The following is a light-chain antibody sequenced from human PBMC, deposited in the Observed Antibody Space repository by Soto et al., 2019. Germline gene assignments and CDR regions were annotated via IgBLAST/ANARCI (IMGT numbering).Light chain of an antibody. Sequence: QSALTQPASVSGSPGQSIAISCTGTSRDVGSYNLVSWYQQHPGKAPKVMIYEGTKRPSGVSDRFSGSKSGNTASLTISGLQADDEADYYCSSYAGSSTYVFGTGTKLTVL. J-gene: IGLJ1*01. CDR2: EGT. V-gene: IGLV2-23*01. CDR3: SSYAGSSTYV. CDR1: SRDVGSYNL.